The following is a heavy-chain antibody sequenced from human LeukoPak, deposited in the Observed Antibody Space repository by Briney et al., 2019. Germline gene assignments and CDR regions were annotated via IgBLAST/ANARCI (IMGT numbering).Heavy chain of an antibody. CDR3: ARDIRVGATFRRNRGWFDP. CDR1: GFTFSSYA. V-gene: IGHV3-30-3*01. J-gene: IGHJ5*02. CDR2: ISHDGSNK. Sequence: GRSLRLSCAASGFTFSSYAMHWVRQAPGKGLEWVAVISHDGSNKYYADSVKGRFTISRDNSKNTLYLQMNSLRAEDTAVYYCARDIRVGATFRRNRGWFDPWGQGTLVTVSS. D-gene: IGHD1-26*01.